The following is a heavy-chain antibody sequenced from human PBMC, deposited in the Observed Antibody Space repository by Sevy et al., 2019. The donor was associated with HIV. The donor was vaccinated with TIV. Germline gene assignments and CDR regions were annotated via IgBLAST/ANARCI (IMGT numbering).Heavy chain of an antibody. CDR1: GVTISGYH. V-gene: IGHV3-30*02. D-gene: IGHD3-16*02. J-gene: IGHJ4*02. CDR3: AKDMAVVVFDY. CDR2: IRYDGTTT. Sequence: GGSLRLSCVASGVTISGYHMYWVRQAPGKGLEWVAFIRYDGTTTYYADSVKGRFTISRDNSKNTLYLQMRSLRREDTAVYYCAKDMAVVVFDYWGQGTLVTVSS.